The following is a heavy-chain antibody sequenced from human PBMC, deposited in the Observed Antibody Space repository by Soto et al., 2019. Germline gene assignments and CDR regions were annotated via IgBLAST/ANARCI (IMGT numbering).Heavy chain of an antibody. V-gene: IGHV3-53*04. D-gene: IGHD2-2*01. J-gene: IGHJ3*02. CDR3: ARVPPAAVPAADDAFDI. CDR1: GFTVSSNY. CDR2: IYSGGST. Sequence: GGSLRLSCAASGFTVSSNYMSWVRQAPGKGLEWVSVIYSGGSTYYADSVKGRFTISRHNSKNTLYLQMNSLRAEDTAVYYCARVPPAAVPAADDAFDIWGQGTMVTVSS.